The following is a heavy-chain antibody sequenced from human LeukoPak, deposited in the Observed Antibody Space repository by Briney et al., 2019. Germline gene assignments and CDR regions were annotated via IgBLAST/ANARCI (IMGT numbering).Heavy chain of an antibody. J-gene: IGHJ4*02. CDR2: IYRGDT. CDR3: TSYYCSSGSCYFDT. Sequence: PGRSLRLSCAVSGFTAGYNYMSGVRQAPGKGLEWVSVIYRGDTYYSDSVKGRFIISRDDSKNTVFLQMNSLSADDTAVYFCTSYYCSSGSCYFDTWGQGTLVAVSS. CDR1: GFTAGYNY. D-gene: IGHD2-15*01. V-gene: IGHV3-53*01.